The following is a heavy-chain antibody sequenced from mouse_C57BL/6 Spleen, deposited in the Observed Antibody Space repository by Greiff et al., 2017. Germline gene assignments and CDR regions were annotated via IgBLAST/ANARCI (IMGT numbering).Heavy chain of an antibody. D-gene: IGHD2-3*01. CDR1: GYTFTSYW. CDR2: IHPNSGST. CDR3: EREGGGIYDDYHGEFDY. J-gene: IGHJ2*01. Sequence: VQLQQPGAELVKPGASVKLSCKASGYTFTSYWMHWVKQRPGQGLEWIGMIHPNSGSTNYNEKFKSKATRTVDKSSSTAYMQLSSLTSEDSAVSYGEREGGGIYDDYHGEFDYWGQGTTLTVSS. V-gene: IGHV1-64*01.